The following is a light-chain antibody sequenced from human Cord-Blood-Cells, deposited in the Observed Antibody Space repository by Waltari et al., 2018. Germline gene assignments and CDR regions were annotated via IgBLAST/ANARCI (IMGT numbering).Light chain of an antibody. V-gene: IGKV1-33*01. J-gene: IGKJ3*01. Sequence: DIQMTQSPSSLSASVGDRVTITCQASQDISNYLNWYQQKPGKATKLLIYDASNLETGVPSRVSGSESWTEFTLTISSLQPEDIATYYCQQYDNLPFTFGPGTKVDIK. CDR2: DAS. CDR1: QDISNY. CDR3: QQYDNLPFT.